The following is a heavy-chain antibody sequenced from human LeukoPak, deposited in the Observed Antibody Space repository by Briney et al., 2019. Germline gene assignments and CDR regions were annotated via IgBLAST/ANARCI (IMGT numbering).Heavy chain of an antibody. Sequence: SETLSLTCSVSGDSMSHYYWSWIRQPPGKGLEWIGYIHYLGSTKYNPSLKSRLTISVDTSKSHFSLRLTSVTAADTAIYYCARTGTTFFDYWGQGTLVTVSS. V-gene: IGHV4-59*01. CDR1: GDSMSHYY. CDR2: IHYLGST. D-gene: IGHD1-7*01. J-gene: IGHJ4*02. CDR3: ARTGTTFFDY.